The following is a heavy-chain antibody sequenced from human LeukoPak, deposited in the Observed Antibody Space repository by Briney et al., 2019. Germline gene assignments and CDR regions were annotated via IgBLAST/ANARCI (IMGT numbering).Heavy chain of an antibody. CDR1: GFTFRNYA. D-gene: IGHD6-19*01. J-gene: IGHJ4*02. CDR3: ARDLGYSSGPNY. Sequence: PGGSLRLSCAGSGFTFRNYAMHWVRQAPGKGLEWVAVIFSDGSNQYYSDSVKGRFTISRDNSKNTLYLQMDSLRAEDTAVYYCARDLGYSSGPNYWGQGTRVTVSS. CDR2: IFSDGSNQ. V-gene: IGHV3-30*04.